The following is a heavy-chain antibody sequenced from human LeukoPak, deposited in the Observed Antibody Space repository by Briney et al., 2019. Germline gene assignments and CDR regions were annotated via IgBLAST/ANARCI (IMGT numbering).Heavy chain of an antibody. V-gene: IGHV1-46*01. Sequence: ASVKVSCKASGYTFTSYYMHWVRQAPGQGLEWMGIINPSGGSTSYAQKFQGRVTMTRDTSTSTVYMELSSLRSEDTAVYYCATPRAEYQLLYVNAFDIWGQGTMVTVSS. J-gene: IGHJ3*02. CDR1: GYTFTSYY. CDR3: ATPRAEYQLLYVNAFDI. CDR2: INPSGGST. D-gene: IGHD2-2*02.